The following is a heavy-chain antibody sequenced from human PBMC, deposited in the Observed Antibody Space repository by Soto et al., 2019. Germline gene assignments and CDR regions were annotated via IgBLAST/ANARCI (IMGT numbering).Heavy chain of an antibody. CDR3: ARSSPAAFDI. J-gene: IGHJ3*02. Sequence: GQSLXISCKGSGYXFTSYWVGWVRQMPGKGLEWMGIIYPGDSDTRYSPSFQGQVTISADKSISTAYLQWSSLKASDTAMYYCARSSPAAFDIWGQGTMVTVSS. CDR2: IYPGDSDT. V-gene: IGHV5-51*01. CDR1: GYXFTSYW. D-gene: IGHD2-15*01.